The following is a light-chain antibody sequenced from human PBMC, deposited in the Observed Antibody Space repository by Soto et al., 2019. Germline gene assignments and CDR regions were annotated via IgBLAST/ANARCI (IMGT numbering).Light chain of an antibody. Sequence: SSELTQPPSVSVSPGQTARITCSGDALPKQYAYWYQQKPGQAPVLVIYKDSERPSGIPERFSGSSSGTTVTLTISGVQAEDEADYYCQSADSSGTYVVFGRGTKLTVL. V-gene: IGLV3-25*03. CDR2: KDS. CDR3: QSADSSGTYVV. J-gene: IGLJ2*01. CDR1: ALPKQY.